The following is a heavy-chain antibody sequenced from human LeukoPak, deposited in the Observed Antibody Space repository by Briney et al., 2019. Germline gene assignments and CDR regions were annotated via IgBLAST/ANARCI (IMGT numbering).Heavy chain of an antibody. Sequence: ASMKVSCKASGYTFTGYYIHWVRQAPGQGLEWMGWINPNDGGINYAQKFQGRVTMTRDTSISTAYVELTRLRSDDTAVYSCARRSVVVSAAGDDAFDLWGQGTMVTVSS. CDR1: GYTFTGYY. CDR2: INPNDGGI. D-gene: IGHD2-15*01. V-gene: IGHV1-2*02. CDR3: ARRSVVVSAAGDDAFDL. J-gene: IGHJ3*01.